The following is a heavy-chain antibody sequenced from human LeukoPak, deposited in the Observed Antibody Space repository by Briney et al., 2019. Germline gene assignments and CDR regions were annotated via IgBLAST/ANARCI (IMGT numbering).Heavy chain of an antibody. CDR1: GYTFINYG. CDR2: ISAYNGNT. CDR3: ARGEYSSSFSSFDY. V-gene: IGHV1-18*01. D-gene: IGHD6-6*01. J-gene: IGHJ4*02. Sequence: ASVKVSCKASGYTFINYGITWVRQAPGQGLEWMGWISAYNGNTNYAQKLQGRVTMTTDTSTSTAYMELRSLRSDDTAVYYCARGEYSSSFSSFDYWGQGTLVTVSS.